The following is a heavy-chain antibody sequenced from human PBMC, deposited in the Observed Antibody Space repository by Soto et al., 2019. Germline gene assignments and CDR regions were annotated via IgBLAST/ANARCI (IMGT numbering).Heavy chain of an antibody. V-gene: IGHV1-69*02. Sequence: SVKVSCKASGGTFSSYTISWVRQAPGQGLEWMGRIIPILGIANYAQKFQGRVTITADKSTSTAYMELSSLRSEDTAVYYCARVRDGYRSHFDYWGQGTLVTVSS. J-gene: IGHJ4*02. CDR2: IIPILGIA. D-gene: IGHD5-12*01. CDR1: GGTFSSYT. CDR3: ARVRDGYRSHFDY.